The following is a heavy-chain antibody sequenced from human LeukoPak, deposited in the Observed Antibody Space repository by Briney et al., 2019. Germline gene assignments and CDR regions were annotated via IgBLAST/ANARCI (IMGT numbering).Heavy chain of an antibody. J-gene: IGHJ4*02. CDR1: GGSISTYY. D-gene: IGHD6-13*01. CDR2: IYYTGST. Sequence: SETLSLTRTVSGGSISTYYWSWIRQPPGKGLECIGFIYYTGSTNYNPSLKSRVTISVDTSKNQFSLKLSSVTAADTAVYYCARGIAAAGQFRFDYWGQGTLVTVSS. V-gene: IGHV4-59*01. CDR3: ARGIAAAGQFRFDY.